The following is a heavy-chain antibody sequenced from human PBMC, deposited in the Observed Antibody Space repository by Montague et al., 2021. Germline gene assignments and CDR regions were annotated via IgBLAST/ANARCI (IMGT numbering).Heavy chain of an antibody. V-gene: IGHV4-39*01. D-gene: IGHD2-15*01. J-gene: IGHJ5*02. CDR2: IYYNGTT. CDR1: GGSISSASYY. CDR3: ARSLYCRGGSCYSGFDP. Sequence: SETLSLTCTVSGGSISSASYYWGWIRQPPGKGPEFIGVIYYNGTTYHNPPLKSRVTVSMDTSKNQFSLKLSSVTAADTAVYYCARSLYCRGGSCYSGFDPWGQGTLVTASS.